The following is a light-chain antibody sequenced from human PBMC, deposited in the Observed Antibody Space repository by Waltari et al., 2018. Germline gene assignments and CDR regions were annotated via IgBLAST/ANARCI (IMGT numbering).Light chain of an antibody. CDR1: QSVSTH. CDR2: FAS. V-gene: IGKV1-39*01. J-gene: IGKJ1*01. CDR3: QETYTPPWT. Sequence: DIQMTQSPLSLSASVGDRVTVTCRASQSVSTHLNWYQHKPGKAPELLVYFASFLETGVPSRFSAGGSGTDFNFTITAVQPEDFATYYCQETYTPPWTFGPGTRLEIK.